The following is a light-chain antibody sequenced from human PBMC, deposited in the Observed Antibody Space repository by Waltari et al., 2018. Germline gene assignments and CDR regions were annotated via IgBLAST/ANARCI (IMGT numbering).Light chain of an antibody. J-gene: IGLJ2*01. Sequence: SALTQPASVSGSPGQSITISCNGVGRDVGTHEYVSWYQQHPGKAPKHIISDVSHRPSGVSNRFSGSKSGSSASLTISGLQAEDEADYYCCSYTSSTSVTFGGGTKVTVL. V-gene: IGLV2-14*03. CDR2: DVS. CDR3: CSYTSSTSVT. CDR1: GRDVGTHEY.